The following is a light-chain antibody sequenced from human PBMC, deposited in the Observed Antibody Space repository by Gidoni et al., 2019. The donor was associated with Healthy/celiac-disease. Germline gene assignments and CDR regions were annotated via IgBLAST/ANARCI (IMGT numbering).Light chain of an antibody. CDR3: AAWDDSLNGVV. CDR1: SSNIGSNS. Sequence: QPVLTQPPSASGNPGQRVTIACSGSSSNIGSNSVDWYQQDPGTAPKLLIYSNNQRPSGVPDRFSGSKSGTSASLAISGLQSEDEADYYCAAWDDSLNGVVFGGGTKLTVL. CDR2: SNN. J-gene: IGLJ2*01. V-gene: IGLV1-44*01.